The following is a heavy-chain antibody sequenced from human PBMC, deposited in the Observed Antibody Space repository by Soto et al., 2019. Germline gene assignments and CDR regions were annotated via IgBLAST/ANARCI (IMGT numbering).Heavy chain of an antibody. CDR2: INHGGST. J-gene: IGHJ4*02. V-gene: IGHV4-34*01. CDR1: GGSFSGYH. CDR3: ARGLYDNNSTYYYGGWYYFDY. D-gene: IGHD3-22*01. Sequence: QVQLQQWGARLLKPSETLSLTCAVYGGSFSGYHWSWIRQPPGKGLEWIGKINHGGSTIYSPSLKSRVTISVDTSKNQFSLELSSVTAADTAVYYCARGLYDNNSTYYYGGWYYFDYWGQGTLVTVSS.